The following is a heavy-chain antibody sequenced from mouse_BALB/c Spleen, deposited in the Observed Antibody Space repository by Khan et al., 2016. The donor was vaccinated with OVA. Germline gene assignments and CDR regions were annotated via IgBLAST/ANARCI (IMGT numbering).Heavy chain of an antibody. J-gene: IGHJ2*01. D-gene: IGHD1-2*01. Sequence: EVQLQESGPGLVTPSQSLSLTCTVTGYSITSGYGWNWIRQFPGNKLEWMGYISYSGSTNYNPSLKSRISITRDTSKNQFFLQLNSVTNEDTATYYCARTARIKYWGQGTTLTVSS. CDR1: GYSITSGYG. CDR2: ISYSGST. V-gene: IGHV3-2*02. CDR3: ARTARIKY.